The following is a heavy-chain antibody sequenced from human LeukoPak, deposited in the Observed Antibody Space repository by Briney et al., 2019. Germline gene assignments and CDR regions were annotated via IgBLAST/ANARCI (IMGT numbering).Heavy chain of an antibody. Sequence: ASVKVSCKASGYTFTGYYMHWVRQAPGQGLEWMRWINPNSGGTNYAQKFQGRVTMTRDTSISTAYMELSRLRSDDAALYYFAREGVVVTAAARPFDYWGKGTLVTVSS. CDR1: GYTFTGYY. D-gene: IGHD2-2*01. V-gene: IGHV1-2*02. CDR3: AREGVVVTAAARPFDY. J-gene: IGHJ4*01. CDR2: INPNSGGT.